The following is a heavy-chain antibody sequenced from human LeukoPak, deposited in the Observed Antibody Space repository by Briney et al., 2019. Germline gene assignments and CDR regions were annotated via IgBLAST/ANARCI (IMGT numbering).Heavy chain of an antibody. CDR2: IYYNGNT. V-gene: IGHV4-59*01. J-gene: IGHJ4*02. D-gene: IGHD2-2*01. CDR3: ARNPVGPAARPSYFDY. CDR1: GGSISSYY. Sequence: SETLSLTCSVSGGSISSYYWTWIRQPPGKGLEWIGYIYYNGNTNYNPSLKSRVTISVDTSKNQFSLKLNSVTAADTAVYYCARNPVGPAARPSYFDYWGQGTLVTVSS.